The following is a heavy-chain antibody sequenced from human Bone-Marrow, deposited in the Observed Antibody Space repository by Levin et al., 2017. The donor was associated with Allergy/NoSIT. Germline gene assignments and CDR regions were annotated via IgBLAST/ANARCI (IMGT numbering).Heavy chain of an antibody. D-gene: IGHD6-13*01. Sequence: LSLTCAASGFTFSGDDMHWVRQAPGKGLEWVSLRSFDGTNKYYADSVKGRFTISMDDSKNTLYLQMNNLIGEDTGVYYCAKFSRQSDGAFDVWGPGTMVTVSA. CDR2: RSFDGTNK. V-gene: IGHV3-30*18. J-gene: IGHJ3*01. CDR3: AKFSRQSDGAFDV. CDR1: GFTFSGDD.